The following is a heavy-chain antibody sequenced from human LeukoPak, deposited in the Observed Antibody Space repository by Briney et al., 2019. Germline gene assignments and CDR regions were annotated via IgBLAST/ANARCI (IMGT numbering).Heavy chain of an antibody. V-gene: IGHV4-4*07. J-gene: IGHJ4*02. Sequence: PSETLFLTCTVSGASIDNNYWSWARQSAGGRLEWIGRIYTSGATNYNPSLKSRVTISVDTSKNQFSLKLNSLTAADTAVYYCTVGPASGSLAYWGPGTLVSVSS. CDR3: TVGPASGSLAY. CDR1: GASIDNNY. D-gene: IGHD6-13*01. CDR2: IYTSGAT.